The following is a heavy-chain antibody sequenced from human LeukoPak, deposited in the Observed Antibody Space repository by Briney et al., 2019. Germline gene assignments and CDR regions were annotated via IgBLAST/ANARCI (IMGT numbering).Heavy chain of an antibody. CDR3: ARESLGY. Sequence: GLEWIGSIYYSASTYYNPSLKSRVTISVDTSKNQFSLKLSSVTAADTAVYYCARESLGYWGQGTLVTVSS. CDR2: IYYSAST. V-gene: IGHV4-39*02. J-gene: IGHJ4*02. D-gene: IGHD3-16*01.